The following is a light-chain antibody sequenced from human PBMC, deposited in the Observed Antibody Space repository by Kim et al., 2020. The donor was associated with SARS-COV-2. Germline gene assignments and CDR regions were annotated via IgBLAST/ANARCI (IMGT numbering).Light chain of an antibody. CDR2: ENS. V-gene: IGLV6-57*03. J-gene: IGLJ1*01. Sequence: GKPVTISCTRSSGSIASNYVQWYQQRPGSAPTLVIYENSQRPSGVPDRFSGSIDSSSNSASLSISGLKTEDEADYYCQSYDRTIQVFGTGTKVTVL. CDR3: QSYDRTIQV. CDR1: SGSIASNY.